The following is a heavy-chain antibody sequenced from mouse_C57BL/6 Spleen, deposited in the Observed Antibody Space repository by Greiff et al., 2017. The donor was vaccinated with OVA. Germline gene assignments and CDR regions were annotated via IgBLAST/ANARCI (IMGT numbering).Heavy chain of an antibody. CDR1: GYTFTSYW. Sequence: VQLQQPGAELVMPGASVKLSCKASGYTFTSYWMHWVKQRPGQGLEWIGEIDPSDSYTNYNQKFKGKSTLTVDKSSSTAYMQLSSLTSEDSAVYYCARAGGYEGSYWYFDVWGTGTTVTVSS. D-gene: IGHD2-3*01. CDR3: ARAGGYEGSYWYFDV. V-gene: IGHV1-69*01. J-gene: IGHJ1*03. CDR2: IDPSDSYT.